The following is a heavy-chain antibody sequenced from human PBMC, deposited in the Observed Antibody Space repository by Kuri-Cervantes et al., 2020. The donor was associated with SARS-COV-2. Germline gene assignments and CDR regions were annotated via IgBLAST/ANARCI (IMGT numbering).Heavy chain of an antibody. Sequence: SETLSLTCTVSGGSVSSGSYYWSWIRQPPGKGLEWIGSIYYSGSTYYNPSLKSRVTISVDTSKNQFSLKLSSVTAADTAVYYCASIYSSSWPDAFDIWGQGTMVTVSS. D-gene: IGHD6-13*01. CDR3: ASIYSSSWPDAFDI. V-gene: IGHV4-39*01. CDR1: GGSVSSGSYY. CDR2: IYYSGST. J-gene: IGHJ3*02.